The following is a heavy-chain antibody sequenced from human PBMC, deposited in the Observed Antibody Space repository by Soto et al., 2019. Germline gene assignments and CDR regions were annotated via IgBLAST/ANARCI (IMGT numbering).Heavy chain of an antibody. V-gene: IGHV4-59*01. D-gene: IGHD2-21*02. CDR2: IYYDGST. Sequence: ETLSLTCTVSGVSINNYYWSWIRQPPGKGLQWIGYIYYDGSTNYNPSLKSRLSISVDTPKNQFSLKLNSVTAADTAVYYCARDLWGYCGADCYPLDVWGQGTTVTVSS. CDR1: GVSINNYY. CDR3: ARDLWGYCGADCYPLDV. J-gene: IGHJ6*02.